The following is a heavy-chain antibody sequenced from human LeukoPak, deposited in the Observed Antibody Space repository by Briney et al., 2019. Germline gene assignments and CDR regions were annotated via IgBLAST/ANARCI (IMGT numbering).Heavy chain of an antibody. Sequence: QAGGSLRLSCAASGFTFSSYAMSWVRQAPGKGLEWVSAISGSGGSTYYADSVKGRFTISRDNSKNTLYLQMNSLRAGDTAVYYCAKTTTYDILTGYNYFDYWGQGTLVTVSS. CDR2: ISGSGGST. J-gene: IGHJ4*02. D-gene: IGHD3-9*01. CDR1: GFTFSSYA. CDR3: AKTTTYDILTGYNYFDY. V-gene: IGHV3-23*01.